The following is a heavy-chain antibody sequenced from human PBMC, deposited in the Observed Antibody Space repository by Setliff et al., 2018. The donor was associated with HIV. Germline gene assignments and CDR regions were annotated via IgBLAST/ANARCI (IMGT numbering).Heavy chain of an antibody. CDR1: GDSISTSNSY. J-gene: IGHJ6*03. D-gene: IGHD5-12*01. V-gene: IGHV4-39*07. CDR3: ARGLVVVTDSDYDTNYYYYYYMDV. Sequence: PSETLSLTCTVSGDSISTSNSYWGWVCQPPGKGLEWIGSLYYGGSTYYNPSLKSRVTISVDTSKNQFSLKLSSVTAADTAVYYCARGLVVVTDSDYDTNYYYYYYMDVWGKGTTVTVSS. CDR2: LYYGGST.